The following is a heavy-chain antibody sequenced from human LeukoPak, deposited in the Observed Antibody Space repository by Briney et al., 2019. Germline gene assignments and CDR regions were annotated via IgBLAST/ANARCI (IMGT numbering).Heavy chain of an antibody. CDR2: INPSGGST. Sequence: ASVKVSCKASGYTFTFYYIYWVRQAPGQGLEWMGIINPSGGSTSYAQKFQGRVTMTRDMSTSTVYMELSSLRFEDTAVYFCAKDLSAGGWWPGLNGDYWGQGTLVTVSS. V-gene: IGHV1-46*01. D-gene: IGHD2-15*01. CDR1: GYTFTFYY. J-gene: IGHJ4*02. CDR3: AKDLSAGGWWPGLNGDY.